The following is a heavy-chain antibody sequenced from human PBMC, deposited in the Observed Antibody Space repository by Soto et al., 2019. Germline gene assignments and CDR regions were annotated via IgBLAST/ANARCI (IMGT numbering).Heavy chain of an antibody. Sequence: QVQLVQSGTEVKEPGASVKVSCKASGATFIRYGIRWVRQAPGQGLEGMAWTSANKDNTNHAEKVQGRVTLTTATSTGTADMELSSLRSDDPAVYYCARDERGTCTGTNCYSFDYWGQVTLGIVSS. J-gene: IGHJ4*02. V-gene: IGHV1-18*04. D-gene: IGHD2-2*01. CDR1: GATFIRYG. CDR2: TSANKDNT. CDR3: ARDERGTCTGTNCYSFDY.